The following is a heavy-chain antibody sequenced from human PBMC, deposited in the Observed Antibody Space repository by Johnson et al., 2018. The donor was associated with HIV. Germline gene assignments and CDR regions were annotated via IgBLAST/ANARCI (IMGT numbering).Heavy chain of an antibody. Sequence: VQLVESGGGLVQPGGSLRLSCAASGFTFSSYWMSWVRQAPGKGLEWVANIKQDGREKYNVDSVKRRFTISRDNAKNSLYLQRNSLSAEVKAVYYCARVGGSYGDAFDIWGQGTMVTVSS. J-gene: IGHJ3*02. CDR3: ARVGGSYGDAFDI. CDR2: IKQDGREK. V-gene: IGHV3-7*04. CDR1: GFTFSSYW. D-gene: IGHD1-26*01.